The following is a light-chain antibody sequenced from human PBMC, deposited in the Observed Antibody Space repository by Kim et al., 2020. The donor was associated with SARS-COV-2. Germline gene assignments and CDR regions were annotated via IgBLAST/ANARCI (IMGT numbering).Light chain of an antibody. V-gene: IGLV3-25*03. J-gene: IGLJ1*01. Sequence: SYELTQPPSVSVSPGQTARITCSGDALPKQYAYWYQQKPGQAPVLVIYKDSERPSGIPERFSGPSSGTTVTLTISGVQAEDEADYYCQSADSSGTPYVFG. CDR2: KDS. CDR1: ALPKQY. CDR3: QSADSSGTPYV.